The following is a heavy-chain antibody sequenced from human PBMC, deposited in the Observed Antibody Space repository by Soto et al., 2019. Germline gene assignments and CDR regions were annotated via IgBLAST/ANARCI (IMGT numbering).Heavy chain of an antibody. D-gene: IGHD1-26*01. CDR1: GDSVSSNSAA. Sequence: PSQTLSLTCGISGDSVSSNSAAWNWLRQSPSRGLEWLGRTYYRSKWYNDYAVSVESRITINPDTSKNHFSLQLNFVTPEDTAVYFCARGEQYCGRIFGYLGQGTLVTVSS. V-gene: IGHV6-1*01. CDR2: TYYRSKWYN. J-gene: IGHJ4*02. CDR3: ARGEQYCGRIFGY.